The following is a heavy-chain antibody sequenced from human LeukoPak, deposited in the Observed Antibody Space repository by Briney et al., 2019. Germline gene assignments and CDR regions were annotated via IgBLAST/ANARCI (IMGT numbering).Heavy chain of an antibody. CDR3: ARDASSGSYDY. Sequence: GGSLRLSCAASGFTFSSYWMSWVRQAPGKGLEWVANIKQDGSEKYYVDSVKGRFTNSRDNAKNPLYLQMNSLRAEDTAVYYCARDASSGSYDYWGQGTLVTVSS. V-gene: IGHV3-7*01. CDR1: GFTFSSYW. J-gene: IGHJ4*02. D-gene: IGHD1-26*01. CDR2: IKQDGSEK.